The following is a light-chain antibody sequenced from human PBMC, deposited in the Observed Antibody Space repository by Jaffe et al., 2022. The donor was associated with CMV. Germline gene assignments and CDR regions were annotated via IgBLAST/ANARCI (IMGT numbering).Light chain of an antibody. CDR1: QSVGSN. V-gene: IGKV3-15*01. CDR3: QQYNGWPLT. CDR2: GAT. J-gene: IGKJ4*01. Sequence: EIVLTQSPATLSVSPGQTGTLSCRATQSVGSNLAWYQQKLGQAPRLLIFGATTRATGIPARFSGSGSGTQFTLTISGLQSEDLAVYYCQQYNGWPLTFGGGTKVEVK.